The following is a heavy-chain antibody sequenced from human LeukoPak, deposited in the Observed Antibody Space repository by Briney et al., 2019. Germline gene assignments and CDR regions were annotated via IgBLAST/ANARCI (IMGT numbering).Heavy chain of an antibody. V-gene: IGHV3-30*04. J-gene: IGHJ4*02. D-gene: IGHD3-22*01. CDR3: TRGTNTMIGAL. CDR1: GFTFSNYA. Sequence: GGSLRLSCAGSGFTFSNYAIHWVRQAPGKGLQWVALISNDATKKYYADSVKGRFTISRDNSKSTQYLQMNSLTAEDTAVYYCTRGTNTMIGALWGQGTLVTVSS. CDR2: ISNDATKK.